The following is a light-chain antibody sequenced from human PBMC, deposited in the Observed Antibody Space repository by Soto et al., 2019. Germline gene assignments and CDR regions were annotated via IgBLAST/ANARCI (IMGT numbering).Light chain of an antibody. Sequence: QLVLTQSPSASASLGASVKLTCTLSSGHSSYTIAWHQQQPEKGPRYLMKLNSDGSHTKGDGIPDRFSGSSSGAERYLTISSLQSEDEADYYCQTWDTGIVVFGGGTKLNVL. V-gene: IGLV4-69*01. CDR2: LNSDGSH. CDR3: QTWDTGIVV. J-gene: IGLJ2*01. CDR1: SGHSSYT.